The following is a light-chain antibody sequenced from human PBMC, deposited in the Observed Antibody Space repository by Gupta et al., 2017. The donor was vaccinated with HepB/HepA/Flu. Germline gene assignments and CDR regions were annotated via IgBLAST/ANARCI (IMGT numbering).Light chain of an antibody. CDR1: QSINDW. CDR3: QQYNTYPCN. Sequence: DIQMTQSPSTLSASVGDRVTITCRASQSINDWLAWYQQKPGKAPNLLIYKASSLESGVPSRFSGSGSGTECTLTISSLQPDDFATYYCQQYNTYPCNFGQGTKLEIK. J-gene: IGKJ2*02. CDR2: KAS. V-gene: IGKV1-5*03.